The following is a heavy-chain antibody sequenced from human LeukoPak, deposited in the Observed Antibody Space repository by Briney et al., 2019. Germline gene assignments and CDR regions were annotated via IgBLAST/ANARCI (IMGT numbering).Heavy chain of an antibody. CDR2: VHYSGSS. CDR1: GGSISSGDYY. D-gene: IGHD6-19*01. J-gene: IGHJ4*02. V-gene: IGHV4-61*02. Sequence: SQTLSLTCTVSGGSISSGDYYWSWIRQSPGQRLEYIGFVHYSGSSNYNPSLKSRVTILMDTSKNQFSLKLTSVTAADTAVYFCARQGGWYYPFDFWGQGTLVSVSA. CDR3: ARQGGWYYPFDF.